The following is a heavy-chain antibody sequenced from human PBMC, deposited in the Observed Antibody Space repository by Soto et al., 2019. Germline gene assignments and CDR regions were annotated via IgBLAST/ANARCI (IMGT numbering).Heavy chain of an antibody. Sequence: AGGSLRLSCAASGFTFDDYAMHWVRQAPGKGLEWVSGISWNSGSIGYADSVKGRFTISRDNAKNSLYLQMNSLRAEDTALYYCAKVRYSSSSGAYYFDYWGQGTLVTVSS. CDR1: GFTFDDYA. V-gene: IGHV3-9*01. D-gene: IGHD6-6*01. CDR2: ISWNSGSI. CDR3: AKVRYSSSSGAYYFDY. J-gene: IGHJ4*02.